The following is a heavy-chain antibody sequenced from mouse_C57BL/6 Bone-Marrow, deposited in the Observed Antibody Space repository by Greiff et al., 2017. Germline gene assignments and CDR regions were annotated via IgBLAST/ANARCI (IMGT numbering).Heavy chain of an antibody. D-gene: IGHD2-3*01. V-gene: IGHV1-55*01. J-gene: IGHJ3*01. Sequence: QVQLQQPGAELVKPGASVKMSCKASGYTFPSSWITWVKQRPGQGLEWIGDIYPGSGSTNYNEKFKSKATLTVATSSSTAYMQLSSLTSEDSAVYYCAREDDGYSSWFAYWGQGTLVTVAA. CDR3: AREDDGYSSWFAY. CDR1: GYTFPSSW. CDR2: IYPGSGST.